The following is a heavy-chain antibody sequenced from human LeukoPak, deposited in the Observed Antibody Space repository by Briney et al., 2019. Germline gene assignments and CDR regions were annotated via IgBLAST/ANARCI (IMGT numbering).Heavy chain of an antibody. D-gene: IGHD3-9*01. J-gene: IGHJ4*02. CDR3: ARGGSDILTQHDY. V-gene: IGHV3-21*01. CDR2: ISSSSRYI. Sequence: GGSLRLSCAASGFTFSSYTMNWVRQAPGKGLEWVSSISSSSRYIYYADSVKGRCTISRDNAKNSLYLQMNSLRAEDTAVYYCARGGSDILTQHDYWRQGTLVTVSS. CDR1: GFTFSSYT.